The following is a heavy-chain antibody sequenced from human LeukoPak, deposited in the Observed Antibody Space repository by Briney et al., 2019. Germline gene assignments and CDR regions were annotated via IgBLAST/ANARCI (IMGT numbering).Heavy chain of an antibody. CDR3: ARSSKYDFWSGYYNY. CDR2: INHSGST. J-gene: IGHJ4*02. V-gene: IGHV4-34*01. CDR1: GGSFSGYY. D-gene: IGHD3-3*01. Sequence: SETLSLTCAVYGGSFSGYYWSWLRQPPGKGLEGSGEINHSGSTNYNPSLKSRVTISVDTSKNQFSLKLSSVTAADTAVYYCARSSKYDFWSGYYNYWGQGTLVTVSS.